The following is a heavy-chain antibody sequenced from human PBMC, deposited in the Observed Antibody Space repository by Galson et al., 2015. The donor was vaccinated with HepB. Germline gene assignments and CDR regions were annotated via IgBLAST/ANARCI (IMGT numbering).Heavy chain of an antibody. J-gene: IGHJ3*02. D-gene: IGHD3-3*01. CDR1: GYTFTSYG. V-gene: IGHV1-18*01. Sequence: SGYTFTSYGISWVRQAPGQGLEWMGWISAYNGNTNYAQKLQGRVTMTTDTPTSTAYMELRSLRSDDTAVYYCARDYDFWSGYYFRAFDIWGQGTMVTVSS. CDR3: ARDYDFWSGYYFRAFDI. CDR2: ISAYNGNT.